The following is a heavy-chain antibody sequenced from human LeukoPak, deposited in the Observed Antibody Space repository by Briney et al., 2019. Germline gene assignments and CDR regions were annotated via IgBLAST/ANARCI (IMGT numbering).Heavy chain of an antibody. Sequence: ASVRVSCKASGYTFSNYDINWVRQAAGQGFVWMGWVSPTSGNTGPTQKFQGRVTMTSDTSKTSVYMELGSLISEDTAVYYCARGITQGVDYWGQGTLVSVSS. J-gene: IGHJ4*02. CDR2: VSPTSGNT. V-gene: IGHV1-8*01. CDR1: GYTFSNYD. D-gene: IGHD1-20*01. CDR3: ARGITQGVDY.